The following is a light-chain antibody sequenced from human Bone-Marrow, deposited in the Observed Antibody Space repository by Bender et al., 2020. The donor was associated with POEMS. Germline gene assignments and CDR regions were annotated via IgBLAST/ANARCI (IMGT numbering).Light chain of an antibody. CDR2: DVN. J-gene: IGLJ3*02. CDR3: SSYTVSSGLWV. V-gene: IGLV2-14*03. Sequence: QSALTQPASMSGSPGQSITISCTGGSSGFPDNNFVSWYQHHPGKAPKAVIHDVNSRPSGISDRFSGSKAGNTASLTIARRQAEDEAHYYCSSYTVSSGLWVFGGGTKLTVL. CDR1: SSGFPDNNF.